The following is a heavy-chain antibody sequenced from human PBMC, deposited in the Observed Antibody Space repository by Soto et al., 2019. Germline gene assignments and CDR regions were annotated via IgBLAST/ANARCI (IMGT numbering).Heavy chain of an antibody. J-gene: IGHJ6*02. V-gene: IGHV1-69*13. CDR1: GGTFSSYA. CDR2: IIPIFGTA. D-gene: IGHD3-3*01. Sequence: SVKVSCKASGGTFSSYAISWVRQAPGQGLEWMGGIIPIFGTANYAQKFQGRVTITADESTSTAYMELSSLRSEDTAVYYCARDSQYYDFWSGYYTPMADYYYGMDVWGQGTTVTVSS. CDR3: ARDSQYYDFWSGYYTPMADYYYGMDV.